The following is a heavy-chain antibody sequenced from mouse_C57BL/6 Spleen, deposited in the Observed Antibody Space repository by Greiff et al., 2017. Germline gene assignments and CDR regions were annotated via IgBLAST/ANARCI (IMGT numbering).Heavy chain of an antibody. Sequence: VKLKQPGAELVRPGSSVKLSCKASGYTFTSYWMDWVKQRPGQGLEWIGNIYPSDSETHYNQKFKDKATLTVDKSSSTAYMQLSSLTSEDSAVYYCARADGYYGYWGQGTTLTVSS. CDR3: ARADGYYGY. D-gene: IGHD2-3*01. CDR1: GYTFTSYW. J-gene: IGHJ2*01. V-gene: IGHV1-61*01. CDR2: IYPSDSET.